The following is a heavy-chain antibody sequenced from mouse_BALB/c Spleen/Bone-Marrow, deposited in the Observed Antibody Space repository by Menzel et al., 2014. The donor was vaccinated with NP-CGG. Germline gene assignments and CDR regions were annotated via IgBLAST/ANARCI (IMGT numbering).Heavy chain of an antibody. V-gene: IGHV3-1*02. CDR1: GYSITSGYS. CDR3: AQVITTARDAMDY. J-gene: IGHJ4*01. Sequence: EAKLVDSGPDLVKPSQSLSLTCTVTGYSITSGYSWHWIRQFPGNKLEWMGYIHYSGSTNYNPSLKSRISITRDTSKNQFFLQLNSVTTEDTTTYYCAQVITTARDAMDYWGQGTSVTVSS. D-gene: IGHD1-2*01. CDR2: IHYSGST.